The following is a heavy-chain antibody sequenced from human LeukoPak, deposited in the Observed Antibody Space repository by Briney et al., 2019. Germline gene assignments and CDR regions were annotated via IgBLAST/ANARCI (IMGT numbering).Heavy chain of an antibody. Sequence: SETLSLTCAVYGGSFSGYYWSWIRQPPGKGLEWIGEINHSGSTNYNPSLKSRVTISVDTSKNQFSLKLSSVTAADTAVYYCARGRRITMIVVVRTNWFDPWGQGTLVTVSS. J-gene: IGHJ5*02. CDR2: INHSGST. V-gene: IGHV4-34*01. CDR3: ARGRRITMIVVVRTNWFDP. CDR1: GGSFSGYY. D-gene: IGHD3-22*01.